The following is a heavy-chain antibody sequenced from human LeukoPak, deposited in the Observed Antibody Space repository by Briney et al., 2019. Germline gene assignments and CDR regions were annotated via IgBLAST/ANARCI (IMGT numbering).Heavy chain of an antibody. J-gene: IGHJ5*02. Sequence: SETLSLTCAVYGGSFSGYYWSWIRQPPGKGLEWIGEINHSGSTNYNPSLKSRVTISVDTSKNQFSLKLSSVTAADTAVYYCARHEISSSAGWFDPWGQGTLVTVSS. V-gene: IGHV4-34*01. CDR3: ARHEISSSAGWFDP. CDR2: INHSGST. D-gene: IGHD6-6*01. CDR1: GGSFSGYY.